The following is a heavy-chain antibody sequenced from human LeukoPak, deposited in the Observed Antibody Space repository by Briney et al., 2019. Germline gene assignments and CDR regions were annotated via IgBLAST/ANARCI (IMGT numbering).Heavy chain of an antibody. CDR2: MSNSGST. CDR1: GGSISSGGYS. Sequence: PSQTLSLTCAVSGGSISSGGYSWSWVRQPPGKGLEWIGYMSNSGSTYYNPSLKSRVTISVDTSKNQFSLKLSSVTAADTAVYYCARGRSSYYYDRLRPQLRTFDIWGQGTMVTVSS. V-gene: IGHV4-30-4*07. J-gene: IGHJ3*02. D-gene: IGHD3-22*01. CDR3: ARGRSSYYYDRLRPQLRTFDI.